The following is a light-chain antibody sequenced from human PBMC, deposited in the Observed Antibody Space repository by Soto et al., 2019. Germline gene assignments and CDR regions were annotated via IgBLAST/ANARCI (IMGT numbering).Light chain of an antibody. Sequence: EIALTQSPATLSLSPGERATLSCRASPSVPNYVAWYQQKPGQAPRLLIYDASNRATGIPARFSGSGSGTDFTLTISSLEPEDFAVYYCQQRSNWRITFGQGTRLEI. J-gene: IGKJ5*01. CDR2: DAS. CDR3: QQRSNWRIT. CDR1: PSVPNY. V-gene: IGKV3-11*01.